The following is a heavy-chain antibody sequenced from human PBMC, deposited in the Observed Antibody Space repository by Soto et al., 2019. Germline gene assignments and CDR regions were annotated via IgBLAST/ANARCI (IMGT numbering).Heavy chain of an antibody. CDR1: GGSISSGGYY. D-gene: IGHD3-22*01. Sequence: QVQLQESGPGLAKPSQTLSLTCTVSGGSISSGGYYWSWIRQHPGKGLEWIGYIYYSGSTYYNPSLKSRVTISVDTSKNQFSLKLSSVTAADTAVYYCATYDSSDYYSGSPIGWFDPWGQGTLVTVSS. CDR3: ATYDSSDYYSGSPIGWFDP. V-gene: IGHV4-31*03. J-gene: IGHJ5*02. CDR2: IYYSGST.